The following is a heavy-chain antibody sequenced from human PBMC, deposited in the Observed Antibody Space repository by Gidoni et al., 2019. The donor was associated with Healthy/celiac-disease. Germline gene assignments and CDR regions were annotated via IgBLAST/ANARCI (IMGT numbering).Heavy chain of an antibody. D-gene: IGHD6-13*01. V-gene: IGHV3-9*01. CDR3: AKDSTGLYSSSWYPDWYFDL. J-gene: IGHJ2*01. CDR2: ISWNSGSI. Sequence: EVQLVESGGGLVQPGRSLRLSCAASGFTFDDYAMHWVRQAPGKGLEWVSGISWNSGSICYADSVKGRFTISRDNAKNSRYLQINSLRAEDTALYYCAKDSTGLYSSSWYPDWYFDLWGRGTLVTVSS. CDR1: GFTFDDYA.